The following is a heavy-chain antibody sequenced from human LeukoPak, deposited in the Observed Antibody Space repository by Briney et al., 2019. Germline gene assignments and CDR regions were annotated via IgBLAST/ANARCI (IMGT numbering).Heavy chain of an antibody. J-gene: IGHJ4*02. CDR2: ISYSGST. V-gene: IGHV4-59*01. Sequence: SETLSLTCTVSGGPISGYYWTWIRQPPGRGLEWIGYISYSGSTNYNPSLKSRVTISVDTSTNQFSLKLSSVTAADTAVYYCARESSGWYLDYWGQGTLVTVSS. CDR3: ARESSGWYLDY. CDR1: GGPISGYY. D-gene: IGHD6-19*01.